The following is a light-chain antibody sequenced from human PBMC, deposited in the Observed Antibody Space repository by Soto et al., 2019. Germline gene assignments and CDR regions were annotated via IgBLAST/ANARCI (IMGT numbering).Light chain of an antibody. J-gene: IGKJ1*01. CDR1: QIVTSNA. Sequence: EIVLTQSSATLSLSPGERATLSCRASQIVTSNALAWYQQKPGQAPRLLIYAASSRATGIPDRFSGSGSGTDFSLTISRLEAEDFAVYYCQQYGSSPRTFGQGTKVDIK. V-gene: IGKV3-20*01. CDR3: QQYGSSPRT. CDR2: AAS.